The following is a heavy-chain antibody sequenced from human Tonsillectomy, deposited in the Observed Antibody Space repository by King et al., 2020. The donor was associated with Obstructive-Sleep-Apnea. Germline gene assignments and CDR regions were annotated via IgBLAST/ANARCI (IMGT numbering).Heavy chain of an antibody. CDR1: GASISSYY. Sequence: QLQESGPGLVKPSETLSLTCTVSGASISSYYWSWIRQPPGKGLEWIGYIYYSGSSNYNPSLKSRVTISIDTSKNQFSLNLTSVTAADTAVYYCARDVSGVDLGTYGVDVWVQGTTVTVSS. CDR3: ARDVSGVDLGTYGVDV. J-gene: IGHJ6*02. D-gene: IGHD1-1*01. V-gene: IGHV4-59*01. CDR2: IYYSGSS.